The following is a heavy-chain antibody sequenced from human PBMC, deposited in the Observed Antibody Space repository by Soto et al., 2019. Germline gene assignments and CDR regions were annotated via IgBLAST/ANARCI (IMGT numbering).Heavy chain of an antibody. V-gene: IGHV3-30-3*01. Sequence: GGSLRLSCAASGFTFSSYAMHWVRQAPGKGPEWVAVISYNGSNKYYADSVKGRFTISRDNSKNTLYLQMNSLRAEDTAVYYCARERLTMIVVVITGTFDYWGQGTLVTVSS. CDR3: ARERLTMIVVVITGTFDY. CDR1: GFTFSSYA. J-gene: IGHJ4*02. CDR2: ISYNGSNK. D-gene: IGHD3-22*01.